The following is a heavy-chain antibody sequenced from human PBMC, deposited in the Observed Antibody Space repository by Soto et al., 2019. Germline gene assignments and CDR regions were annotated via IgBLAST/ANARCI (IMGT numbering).Heavy chain of an antibody. CDR2: IYYSGST. V-gene: IGHV4-59*01. CDR3: ATLGSEYCSGGSCYSGNWFDP. CDR1: GGSISSYY. Sequence: SETLSLTCTVSGGSISSYYWSWIRQPPGKGLEWIGYIYYSGSTNYNPSLKSRVTISVDTSKNQFSLKLSSVTAADTAVYYCATLGSEYCSGGSCYSGNWFDPWGQGTLVTVSS. J-gene: IGHJ5*02. D-gene: IGHD2-15*01.